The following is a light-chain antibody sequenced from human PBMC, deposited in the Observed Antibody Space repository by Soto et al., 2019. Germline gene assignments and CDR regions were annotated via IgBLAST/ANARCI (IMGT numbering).Light chain of an antibody. CDR2: GNS. Sequence: QSVLTQPPSVSGAPGQRVTISCTGSSSNIGAGYDVNWYQQLPGTAPKFLIFGNSNRPSGVPDRFSGSKSGTSATLGTTGFQTGDEADYYCGSWDSSLSAYVFGTGTKVTVL. CDR3: GSWDSSLSAYV. J-gene: IGLJ1*01. V-gene: IGLV1-40*01. CDR1: SSNIGAGYD.